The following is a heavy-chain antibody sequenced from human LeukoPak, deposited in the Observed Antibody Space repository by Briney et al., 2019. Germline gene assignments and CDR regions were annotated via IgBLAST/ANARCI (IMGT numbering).Heavy chain of an antibody. V-gene: IGHV3-11*01. CDR1: GFTFSDYY. J-gene: IGHJ6*02. CDR2: ISSSGRTI. CDR3: ARDPTRYYGMDV. Sequence: GGSLRLSCAASGFTFSDYYMSWIRQAPGKGLEWVSYISSSGRTIYYAASVKGRFTNSRDNAKNSLYLQMNSLRAEDTAVYYCARDPTRYYGMDVWGQGTMVTVSS.